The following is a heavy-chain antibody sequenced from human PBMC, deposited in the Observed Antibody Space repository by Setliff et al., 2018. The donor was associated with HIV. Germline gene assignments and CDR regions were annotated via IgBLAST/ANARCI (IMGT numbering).Heavy chain of an antibody. CDR3: AREVTSFEAFDL. Sequence: LSCAASGFTFSDYYMSWIRQAPGKGLEWVSYISRSGDYTNYADSVKGRFTISRDNAKNSLYLQMNSLRAEDTAVYYCAREVTSFEAFDLWGQGTMVTVSS. CDR2: ISRSGDYT. J-gene: IGHJ3*01. CDR1: GFTFSDYY. V-gene: IGHV3-11*05. D-gene: IGHD2-21*02.